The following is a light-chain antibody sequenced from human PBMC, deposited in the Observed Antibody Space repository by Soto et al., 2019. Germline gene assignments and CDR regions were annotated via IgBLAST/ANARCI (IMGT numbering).Light chain of an antibody. CDR1: QGVSDW. CDR2: GSS. CDR3: QQANSYPWT. V-gene: IGKV1-12*01. J-gene: IGKJ1*01. Sequence: DIQMTQSPSYVSASVGDSVTITCRASQGVSDWVAWYQQKPGEAPKLLIYGSSSLLSGVPSRFSGTRSGTDFTLTISSLQPEDFATYYCQQANSYPWTFGQGTKVDIK.